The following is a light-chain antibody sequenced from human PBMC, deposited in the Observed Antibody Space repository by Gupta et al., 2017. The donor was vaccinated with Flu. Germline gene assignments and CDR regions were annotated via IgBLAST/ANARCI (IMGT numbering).Light chain of an antibody. CDR2: GAS. CDR3: QQYNNWPPWT. V-gene: IGKV3-15*01. J-gene: IGKJ1*01. Sequence: ERATLSCRASQSVSSNLAWYQQKPGQAPRLLIYGASTRATGIPARFSGSGSGTEFTLTISSLQSEDFAVYYCQQYNNWPPWTFGQGTRWKSN. CDR1: QSVSSN.